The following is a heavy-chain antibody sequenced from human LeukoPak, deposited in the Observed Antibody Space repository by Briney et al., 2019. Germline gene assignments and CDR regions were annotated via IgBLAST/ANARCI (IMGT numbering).Heavy chain of an antibody. CDR2: IRTDGGVT. J-gene: IGHJ4*02. Sequence: QSGGSLRLSCAASGFTFGDFWMHWVRHGPEKRLVWVARIRTDGGVTDYADSVKGRFTISRDNTKSTLYLQMNSLRVEDTAVYYCTRSLYSGTNSDYWGQGTLVTVSS. D-gene: IGHD1-26*01. CDR3: TRSLYSGTNSDY. V-gene: IGHV3-74*01. CDR1: GFTFGDFW.